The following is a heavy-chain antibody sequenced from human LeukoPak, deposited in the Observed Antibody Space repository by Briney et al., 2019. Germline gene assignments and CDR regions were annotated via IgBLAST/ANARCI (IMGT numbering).Heavy chain of an antibody. Sequence: PGGSLRVSCAASGFTFSSYAMSWVRQAPGKGLEWIAELKHSGGTNYNPSLKSRVTISVDTSKNQFSLKLTSVTAADAAVYYCARLRLDAAALEYWGLGTLVTVSS. D-gene: IGHD6-13*01. CDR2: LKHSGGT. V-gene: IGHV4-34*01. CDR3: ARLRLDAAALEY. J-gene: IGHJ4*02. CDR1: GFTFSSYA.